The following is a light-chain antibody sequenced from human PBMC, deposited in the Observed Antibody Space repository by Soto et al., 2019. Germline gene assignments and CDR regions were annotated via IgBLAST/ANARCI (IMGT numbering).Light chain of an antibody. Sequence: DIVMTQSPDSLAVSLGERATVNCKSSQSVLYSSDNKNNLAWYQQKPGQPPKLLIYWASTRESGVPDRFSGSGSGTDFTLTISSLQAEDVAVYYCQQYHTIPRTFGQGTKVEIK. J-gene: IGKJ1*01. CDR3: QQYHTIPRT. CDR1: QSVLYSSDNKNN. V-gene: IGKV4-1*01. CDR2: WAS.